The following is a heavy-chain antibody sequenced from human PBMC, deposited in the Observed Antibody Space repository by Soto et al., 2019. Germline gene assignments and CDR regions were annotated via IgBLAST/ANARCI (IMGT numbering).Heavy chain of an antibody. Sequence: EVQLVESGGVAVQPGGSLRLSCAASGLTFEEYTMHWVRQVPGKTLEWVSLIAWDGVAAYYRDSVKGRFTISRDNKKNSLYLLMNSLRSEDSAFYYCVAGGFSCGAFDFWGQGTLVTVSS. CDR1: GLTFEEYT. CDR2: IAWDGVAA. CDR3: VAGGFSCGAFDF. V-gene: IGHV3-43*01. J-gene: IGHJ4*02. D-gene: IGHD2-21*01.